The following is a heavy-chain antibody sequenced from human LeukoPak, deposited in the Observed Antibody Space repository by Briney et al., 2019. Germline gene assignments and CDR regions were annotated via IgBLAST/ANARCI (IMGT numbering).Heavy chain of an antibody. CDR1: GYTFTCYY. Sequence: ASVKVSCKASGYTFTCYYMHWVRQAPGQGREWMGWINPNSSGTNYTQKFQGRVTMTRDTSISTAYMELSRLRSDDTAVYYCARVARYYYDSSGYYSHMDVWGKGTTVTVSS. CDR3: ARVARYYYDSSGYYSHMDV. D-gene: IGHD3-22*01. CDR2: INPNSSGT. J-gene: IGHJ6*03. V-gene: IGHV1-2*02.